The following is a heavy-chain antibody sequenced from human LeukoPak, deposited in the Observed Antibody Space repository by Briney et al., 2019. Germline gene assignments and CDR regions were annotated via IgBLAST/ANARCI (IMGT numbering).Heavy chain of an antibody. CDR1: GFTFSGYR. D-gene: IGHD3-10*02. J-gene: IGHJ6*04. CDR2: ISSSSSYI. CDR3: AELGITMIGGV. Sequence: MPGGSLRLSCAASGFTFSGYRMNWVRQAPGKGLEWVSSISSSSSYIYYADSVKGRFTISRDNAKNSLYLQMNSLRAEDTAVYYCAELGITMIGGVWGKGTTVTISS. V-gene: IGHV3-21*01.